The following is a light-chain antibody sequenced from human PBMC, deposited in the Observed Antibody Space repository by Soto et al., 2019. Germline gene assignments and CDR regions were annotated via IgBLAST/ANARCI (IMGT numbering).Light chain of an antibody. CDR3: QQYKSWPYT. Sequence: DIQMTQSPSTLSASVGDRVTITCRASQSVNKWLAWYQQKPGRAPNLVIYDASTLQTSVTSTFSGSGSGTEFSLTISSLQPDDCGTYYCQQYKSWPYTFGQGTKLEIK. CDR1: QSVNKW. CDR2: DAS. V-gene: IGKV1-5*01. J-gene: IGKJ2*01.